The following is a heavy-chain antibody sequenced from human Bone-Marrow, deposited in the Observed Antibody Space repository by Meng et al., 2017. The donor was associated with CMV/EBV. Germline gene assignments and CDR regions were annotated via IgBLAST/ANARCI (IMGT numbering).Heavy chain of an antibody. CDR1: GFTFNSYA. Sequence: SLSCAASGFTFNSYAMHWVRRAPGKGLEWVAVISYDGSNKYYADSVKGRFTISRDNSKNTLYLQMNSLRAEDTAVYYCAREGLREAYWGQGTLVTVSS. CDR2: ISYDGSNK. CDR3: AREGLREAY. V-gene: IGHV3-30*04. J-gene: IGHJ4*02. D-gene: IGHD3-10*01.